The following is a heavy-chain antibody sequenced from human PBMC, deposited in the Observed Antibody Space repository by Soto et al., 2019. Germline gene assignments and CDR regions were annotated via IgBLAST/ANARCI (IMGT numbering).Heavy chain of an antibody. CDR1: GGSISSYY. J-gene: IGHJ4*02. CDR3: ARDNSSGALDY. CDR2: IYYSGST. D-gene: IGHD6-19*01. Sequence: NPSETLSLTCTVSGGSISSYYWSWIRQPPGKGLEWIGYIYYSGSTNYNPSLKSRVTISVDTSKNQFSPKLSSVTAADTAVYYCARDNSSGALDYWGQGTLVTVSS. V-gene: IGHV4-59*01.